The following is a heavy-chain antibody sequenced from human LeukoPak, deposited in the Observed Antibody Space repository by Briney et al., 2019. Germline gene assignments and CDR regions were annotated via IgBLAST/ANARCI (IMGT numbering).Heavy chain of an antibody. CDR1: GGSISSGGYY. V-gene: IGHV4-30-2*01. CDR2: IYHSGST. Sequence: PSQTLSLTCTVSGGSISSGGYYWSWIRQPPGKGLEWIGCIYHSGSTYYNPSLKSRVTISVDRSKNQFSLKLSSVTAADTAVYYCARGSSSWYYFDYWGQGTLVTVSS. CDR3: ARGSSSWYYFDY. D-gene: IGHD6-13*01. J-gene: IGHJ4*02.